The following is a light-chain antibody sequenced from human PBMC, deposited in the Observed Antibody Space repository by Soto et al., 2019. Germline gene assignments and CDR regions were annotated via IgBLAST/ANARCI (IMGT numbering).Light chain of an antibody. CDR2: KAS. Sequence: DIQMTQSPSTLSASVGDRVTITCRASQYISSWLAWYQQKPGKAPKLLIYKASSLESGVPSRFSGSGSGTEFTLTISSLQPVDFATYYCQQYNSQRTFGQGIKVEIK. CDR1: QYISSW. J-gene: IGKJ1*01. V-gene: IGKV1-5*03. CDR3: QQYNSQRT.